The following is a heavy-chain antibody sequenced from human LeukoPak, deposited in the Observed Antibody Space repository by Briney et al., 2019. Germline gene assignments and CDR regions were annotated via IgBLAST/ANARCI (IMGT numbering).Heavy chain of an antibody. J-gene: IGHJ6*02. D-gene: IGHD2-15*01. CDR3: ARDRYCSGGSCYSGYYYGMDV. Sequence: SETLSLTCTVSGGPITSYYWSWIRQPPGKGLEWIGYIYNSGYTNYNPSLKSRVTISVDTSRNQFSLKLSSVTAADTAVYYCARDRYCSGGSCYSGYYYGMDVWGQGTTVTVSS. CDR1: GGPITSYY. V-gene: IGHV4-59*01. CDR2: IYNSGYT.